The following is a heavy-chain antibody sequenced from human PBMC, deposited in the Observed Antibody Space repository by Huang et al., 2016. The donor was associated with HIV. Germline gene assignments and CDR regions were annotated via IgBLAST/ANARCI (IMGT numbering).Heavy chain of an antibody. V-gene: IGHV4-39*02. J-gene: IGHJ4*02. Sequence: QLQLQESGPGLVKPSETLSLTCTVSGGPSRSDNYSWGWVRQPPGKGLEWVGRIYYSGGTYYDTSLKRRVAIAVDTSKNHFLLRMRSVTAADTAVYYCARLPGSITMIRGVITDPYWGQGTLVTVSS. CDR2: IYYSGGT. CDR1: GGPSRSDNYS. D-gene: IGHD3-10*01. CDR3: ARLPGSITMIRGVITDPY.